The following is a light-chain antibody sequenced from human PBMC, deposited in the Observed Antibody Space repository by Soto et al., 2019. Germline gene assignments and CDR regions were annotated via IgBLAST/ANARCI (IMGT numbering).Light chain of an antibody. J-gene: IGKJ4*01. CDR3: HQYYSIALT. CDR2: WAS. V-gene: IGKV4-1*01. CDR1: RSLLHSSNNENH. Sequence: DIAMTQSPDSLSVSLGERATINCKASRSLLHSSNNENHLAWYQQQPGQPPKLLIYWASTRESGVPDRFTGSGSETDFSLTISGLQAEDVAVYYCHQYYSIALTFGGGTKVELK.